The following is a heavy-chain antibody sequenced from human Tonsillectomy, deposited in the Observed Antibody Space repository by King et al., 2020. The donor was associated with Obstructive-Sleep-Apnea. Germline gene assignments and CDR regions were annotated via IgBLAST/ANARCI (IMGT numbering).Heavy chain of an antibody. D-gene: IGHD3-10*01. Sequence: QLQESGPGLVKPSETLSLTCTVSGGSISSSSYYLGWIRQPPGKGLEWIGSSYYSGSTYYNPSLKSRVTISVDTSKNQFFLKLSSVTAADTAVYYCARDLADYGSGSYYLTFHFDYWGQGTWSPSPQ. CDR2: SYYSGST. J-gene: IGHJ4*02. CDR3: ARDLADYGSGSYYLTFHFDY. CDR1: GGSISSSSYY. V-gene: IGHV4-39*07.